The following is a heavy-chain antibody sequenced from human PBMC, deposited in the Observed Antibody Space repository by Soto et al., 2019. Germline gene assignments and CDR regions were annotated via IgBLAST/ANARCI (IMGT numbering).Heavy chain of an antibody. CDR3: ARDGVVVAATRGYMDV. V-gene: IGHV1-69*08. J-gene: IGHJ6*03. CDR1: GGTFSSYT. Sequence: QVQLVQSGAEVKKPGSSVKVSCKASGGTFSSYTISWVRQAPGQGLEWMGRIIPILGIANYAQKFQGRVTITADKSTSTAYMELSSLRSADTAVYYCARDGVVVAATRGYMDVWGKGTTVTVSS. D-gene: IGHD2-15*01. CDR2: IIPILGIA.